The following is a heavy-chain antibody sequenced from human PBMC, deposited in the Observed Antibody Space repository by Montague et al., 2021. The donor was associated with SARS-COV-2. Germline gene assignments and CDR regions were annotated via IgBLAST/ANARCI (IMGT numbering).Heavy chain of an antibody. J-gene: IGHJ2*01. Sequence: SETLSLTCSVSGDSISRYYRSWIRQSDGKGLEWIGRIYTGGYVNYNPAPQSRVSMSVDTSKSQVSLNVTSVTAADTAVYYCARAIWHLDVWGRGILVTVSS. CDR2: IYTGGYV. V-gene: IGHV4-4*07. CDR3: ARAIWHLDV. CDR1: GDSISRYY.